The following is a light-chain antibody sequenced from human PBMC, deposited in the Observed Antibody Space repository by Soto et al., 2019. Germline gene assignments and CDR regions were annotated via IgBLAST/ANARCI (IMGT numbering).Light chain of an antibody. J-gene: IGKJ1*01. CDR2: GAS. Sequence: EIVLTQSPGTLSLSPGERATLSCRASQSVSSNYLAWYQQKPGQAPRLLIYGASSRASGVPDRFSGSGSGTDFTLTISRLEPEDFVVYYCQQYGSSPPRTFGQGTKVEI. CDR1: QSVSSNY. V-gene: IGKV3-20*01. CDR3: QQYGSSPPRT.